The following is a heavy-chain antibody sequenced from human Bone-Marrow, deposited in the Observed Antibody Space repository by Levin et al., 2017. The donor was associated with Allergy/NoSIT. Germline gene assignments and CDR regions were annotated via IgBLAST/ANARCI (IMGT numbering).Heavy chain of an antibody. Sequence: GGSLRLSCAASGFTFSSYAMSWVRQAPGKGLEWVSAISGSGGSTYYADSVKGRFTISRDNSKNTLYLQMNSLRAEDTAVYYCAKGLTYYYGSGSLVRSCYYYGMDVWGQGTTVTVSS. CDR2: ISGSGGST. CDR1: GFTFSSYA. D-gene: IGHD3-10*01. J-gene: IGHJ6*02. CDR3: AKGLTYYYGSGSLVRSCYYYGMDV. V-gene: IGHV3-23*01.